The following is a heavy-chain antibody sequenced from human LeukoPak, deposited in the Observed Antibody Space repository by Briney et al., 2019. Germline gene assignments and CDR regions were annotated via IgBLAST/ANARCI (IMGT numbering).Heavy chain of an antibody. CDR2: ISAYNGNT. J-gene: IGHJ5*02. CDR3: ARGWAAVAGNGGMTVDWFDP. CDR1: GYTFTSYG. V-gene: IGHV1-18*01. Sequence: ASVKVSCKASGYTFTSYGISWVRQAPGQGLEWMGWISAYNGNTNYAQKLQGRVTMTTDTSTSTAYMELRSLRSDDTAVYYCARGWAAVAGNGGMTVDWFDPWGQGTLVTVSS. D-gene: IGHD6-19*01.